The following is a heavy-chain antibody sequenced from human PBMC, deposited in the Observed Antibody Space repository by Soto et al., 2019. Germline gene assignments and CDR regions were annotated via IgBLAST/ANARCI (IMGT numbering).Heavy chain of an antibody. V-gene: IGHV3-23*01. CDR1: GFTFSNYW. J-gene: IGHJ6*02. D-gene: IGHD6-6*01. CDR3: AKPADPAPPPTYTSSPPVLGYYSGVDD. CDR2: ISGSGGRT. Sequence: GGSLRRSCVRSGFTFSNYWMHWVRQAPGKGLEWVSAISGSGGRTYYADSVESRFTISRDNTKNTLYLQMNSLRAEDTAVYYCAKPADPAPPPTYTSSPPVLGYYSGVDDCGQGNQLTV.